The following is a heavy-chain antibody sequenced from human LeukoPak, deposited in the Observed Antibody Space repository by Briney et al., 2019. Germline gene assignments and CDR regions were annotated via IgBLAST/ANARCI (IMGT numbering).Heavy chain of an antibody. V-gene: IGHV3-23*01. CDR2: ISGGGGTT. CDR3: AKPRGLTIVGAHFDY. Sequence: GGSLRLSCAASGFTSSSYAMSWVRQAPGKGLEWVSAISGGGGTTYYADSVKGRFTISRDNSKNTLYLQMNSLRAEDTAVYDCAKPRGLTIVGAHFDYWGQGTLVTVSS. D-gene: IGHD1-26*01. CDR1: GFTSSSYA. J-gene: IGHJ4*02.